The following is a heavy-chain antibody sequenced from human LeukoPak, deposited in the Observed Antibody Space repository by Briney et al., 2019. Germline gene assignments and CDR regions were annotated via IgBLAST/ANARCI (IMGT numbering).Heavy chain of an antibody. CDR2: IDYSGRT. CDR3: ARARYSNSWYAVDI. CDR1: GGSISSVY. V-gene: IGHV4-59*08. D-gene: IGHD6-13*01. J-gene: IGHJ3*02. Sequence: SETLSLTCTVSGGSISSVYWSWIRQPPGKGLEWIGHIDYSGRTKYNPSLMSRATLLKDAPKNQFSLKLSSVTAADTAVYYCARARYSNSWYAVDIWGQGTMVTVSS.